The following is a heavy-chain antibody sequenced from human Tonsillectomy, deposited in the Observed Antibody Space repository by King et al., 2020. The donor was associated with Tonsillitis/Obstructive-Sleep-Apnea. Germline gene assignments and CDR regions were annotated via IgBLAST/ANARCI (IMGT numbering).Heavy chain of an antibody. J-gene: IGHJ4*02. CDR1: GGSFSGYY. V-gene: IGHV4-34*01. CDR3: ARGPRRAYNWNYHYYFDY. Sequence: VQLQQGGAGLLKPSETLSLTCAVYGGSFSGYYWNWIRQPPGKGLEWIGEINDSGSTNFKPSLKSRVTISVDTSKNQFSLKLASVTAADTAVYYCARGPRRAYNWNYHYYFDYWGQGTLVTVSS. D-gene: IGHD1-7*01. CDR2: INDSGST.